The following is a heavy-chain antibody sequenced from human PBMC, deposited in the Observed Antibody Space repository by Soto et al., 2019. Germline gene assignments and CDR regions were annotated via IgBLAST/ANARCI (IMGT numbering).Heavy chain of an antibody. CDR3: ARDFKEYCSDGKCNWFNP. V-gene: IGHV4-59*01. D-gene: IGHD2-15*01. CDR1: GASISTYY. CDR2: ISYSGST. Sequence: SETLSLTCTVSGASISTYYWSWIRQPPGKGLEWIGYISYSGSTNYNPSLKSRVTISFDASKNEISLQVRSATAADAAVYYCARDFKEYCSDGKCNWFNPWGQGTLVNSPQ. J-gene: IGHJ5*02.